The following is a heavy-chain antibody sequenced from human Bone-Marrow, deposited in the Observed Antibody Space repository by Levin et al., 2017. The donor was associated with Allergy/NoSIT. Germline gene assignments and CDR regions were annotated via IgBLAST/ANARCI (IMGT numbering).Heavy chain of an antibody. D-gene: IGHD6-19*01. J-gene: IGHJ4*02. Sequence: GGSLRLSCAASGFTFSSNSMNWVRQAPGKGLEWVSSISSRSNYIYYADSVKGRFTITRDNAKHSLHLQMNSLRVDDTAVYYCARDRAASAVAGPYYFDYWGQGTLVTVSS. CDR3: ARDRAASAVAGPYYFDY. CDR2: ISSRSNYI. CDR1: GFTFSSNS. V-gene: IGHV3-21*01.